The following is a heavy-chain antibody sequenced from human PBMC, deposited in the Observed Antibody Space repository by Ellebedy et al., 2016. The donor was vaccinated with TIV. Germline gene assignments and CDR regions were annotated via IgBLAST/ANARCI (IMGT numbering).Heavy chain of an antibody. CDR3: VRDGDAYNFDY. J-gene: IGHJ4*02. CDR2: ISYDGSTT. Sequence: GESLKISCAASGFIFSTYAMHWVRQAPGKGLEWVAVISYDGSTTSYADSVKGRFTISRDNAKNTLFLQMNSLRTEDTAVYYCVRDGDAYNFDYWGQGTVVTVSS. D-gene: IGHD5-24*01. V-gene: IGHV3-30-3*01. CDR1: GFIFSTYA.